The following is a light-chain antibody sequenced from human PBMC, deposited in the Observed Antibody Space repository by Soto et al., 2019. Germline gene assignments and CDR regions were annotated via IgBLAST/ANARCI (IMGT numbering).Light chain of an antibody. CDR2: DAS. CDR3: QQRSNWLPIT. V-gene: IGKV3-11*01. CDR1: QSVSSY. J-gene: IGKJ5*01. Sequence: EIVLTQSPATLSLSPGERATLSCRASQSVSSYLAWYQQKPGQAPRLLIYDASSRATGIPARFSGSGSGTDFTLTISSLEAEDFAVYYCQQRSNWLPITFGQGTRLEIK.